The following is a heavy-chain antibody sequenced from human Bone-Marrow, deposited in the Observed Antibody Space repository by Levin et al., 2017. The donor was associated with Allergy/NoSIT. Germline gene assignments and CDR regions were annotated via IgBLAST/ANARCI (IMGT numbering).Heavy chain of an antibody. V-gene: IGHV4-59*11. CDR1: GDSMSGHY. CDR2: IHSSGST. Sequence: SQTLSLTCTVSGDSMSGHYWSWIRQPPGKGLDWIGYIHSSGSTNYNPSLKSRATVSIDTSRNQFSLRLNSVTAADTAVYYCAKLDTAMMGYYYIDVWGKGTSVTVSS. CDR3: AKLDTAMMGYYYIDV. D-gene: IGHD5-18*01. J-gene: IGHJ6*03.